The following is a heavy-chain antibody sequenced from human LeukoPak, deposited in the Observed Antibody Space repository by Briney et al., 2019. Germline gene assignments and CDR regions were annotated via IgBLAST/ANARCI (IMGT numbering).Heavy chain of an antibody. CDR3: ADEYCSGGSRFIDY. CDR1: GGSISSYN. CDR2: IYYSGST. Sequence: SETLSLTCTVSGGSISSYNWCWIRQPPGKGLEWIGHIYYSGSTNYNPSLKSRVTISVDTSKNQFSLKLSSVTAADTAVYYCADEYCSGGSRFIDYWGQGTLVTVCS. V-gene: IGHV4-59*12. D-gene: IGHD2-15*01. J-gene: IGHJ4*02.